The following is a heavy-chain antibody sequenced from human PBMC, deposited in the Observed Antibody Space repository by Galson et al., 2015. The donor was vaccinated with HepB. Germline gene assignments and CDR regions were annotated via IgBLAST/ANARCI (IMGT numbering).Heavy chain of an antibody. CDR2: ISRSSSTT. CDR1: GFTFSSYS. J-gene: IGHJ4*02. CDR3: ARGGYYGSSGYAGG. D-gene: IGHD3-22*01. Sequence: SLRLSCAASGFTFSSYSMNWVRQAPGKGLEWVSYISRSSSTTYYADSVKGRFTISRDKAKNSLYLQMNSLRDEDTAVCYCARGGYYGSSGYAGGWGQGTLVTVSS. V-gene: IGHV3-48*02.